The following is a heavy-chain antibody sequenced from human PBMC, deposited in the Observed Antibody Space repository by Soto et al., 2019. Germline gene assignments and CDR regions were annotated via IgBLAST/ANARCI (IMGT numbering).Heavy chain of an antibody. Sequence: PGGSLRLSCAASGFTFSSYAMHWVRQAPGKGLEWVAVISYDGSNKYYADSVKGRFTISRDNSKNTLYLQMNSLRAEDTAVYYCARDRGESSIAARSCMDVWGQGTTVTVSS. V-gene: IGHV3-30-3*01. CDR2: ISYDGSNK. CDR1: GFTFSSYA. CDR3: ARDRGESSIAARSCMDV. J-gene: IGHJ6*02. D-gene: IGHD6-6*01.